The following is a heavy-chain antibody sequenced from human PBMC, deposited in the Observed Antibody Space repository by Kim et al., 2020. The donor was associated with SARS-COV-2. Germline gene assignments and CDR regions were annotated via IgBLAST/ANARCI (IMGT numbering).Heavy chain of an antibody. D-gene: IGHD4-4*01. V-gene: IGHV1-2*02. CDR2: LNANSGGT. CDR1: GYTFTAYY. J-gene: IGHJ5*02. Sequence: ASVKVSCKASGYTFTAYYIHWVRQAPGQRPEWLGWLNANSGGTKYAQKFQGRVTMTSDTSISTAYMELASLTSEDTAVYYCAYTAVTSDSWFSPWGQGTLVPVSS. CDR3: AYTAVTSDSWFSP.